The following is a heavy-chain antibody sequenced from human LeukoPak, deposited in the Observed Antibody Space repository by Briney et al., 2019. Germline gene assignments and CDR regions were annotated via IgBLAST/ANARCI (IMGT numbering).Heavy chain of an antibody. D-gene: IGHD2-2*01. V-gene: IGHV4-61*02. J-gene: IGHJ5*02. CDR3: ARGGCSSTSCSIDP. CDR2: IYTSGST. CDR1: GYSISSGSYY. Sequence: PSETLSLTCTVSGYSISSGSYYWSWIRQPAGKGLEWIGRIYTSGSTNYNPSLKSRVTISVDTSKNQFSLKLSSVTAADTAVYYCARGGCSSTSCSIDPWGQGTLVTVSS.